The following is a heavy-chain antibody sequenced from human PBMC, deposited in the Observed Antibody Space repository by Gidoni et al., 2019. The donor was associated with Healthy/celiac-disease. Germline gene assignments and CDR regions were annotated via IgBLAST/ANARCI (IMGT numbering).Heavy chain of an antibody. Sequence: QVQLVQSGAAVKKPGSSVKVSCKASGGTFSSYAISWVRQAPGQGLEWMGRIIPILDITNYAQKFQGRVTITADKSTSTAYMELSSLRSEDTAVYYCARGEGYSSWRHWGQGTLVTVSS. CDR1: GGTFSSYA. CDR2: IIPILDIT. J-gene: IGHJ4*02. CDR3: ARGEGYSSWRH. V-gene: IGHV1-69*04. D-gene: IGHD6-13*01.